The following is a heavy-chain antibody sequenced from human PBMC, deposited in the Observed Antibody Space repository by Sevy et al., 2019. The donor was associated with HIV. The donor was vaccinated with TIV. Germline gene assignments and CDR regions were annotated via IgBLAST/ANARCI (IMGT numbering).Heavy chain of an antibody. CDR2: ISSSSSYI. J-gene: IGHJ6*02. V-gene: IGHV3-21*01. CDR1: GFTFSSYS. CDR3: ARDGTIFGVVIITDYYYYGMDV. Sequence: LSCAASGFTFSSYSMNWVRQAPGKGLEWVSSISSSSSYIYYADSVKGRFTISRDNAKNSLYLQMNSLRAEDTAVYYCARDGTIFGVVIITDYYYYGMDVWGQGTTVTVSS. D-gene: IGHD3-3*01.